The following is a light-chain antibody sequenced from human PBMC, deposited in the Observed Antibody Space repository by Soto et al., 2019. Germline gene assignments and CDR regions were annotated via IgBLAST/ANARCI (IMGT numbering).Light chain of an antibody. Sequence: QSALTQPASVSGSPGQSITISCTGTSSDVGGYNFVSWYQQRPGKAPKLMIYEVSNRPSGVSNRFSGSKSGNTASLTISGLHVEDWADYYCSSCRGITALVFGGGTKLTVL. CDR2: EVS. J-gene: IGLJ3*02. V-gene: IGLV2-14*03. CDR3: SSCRGITALV. CDR1: SSDVGGYNF.